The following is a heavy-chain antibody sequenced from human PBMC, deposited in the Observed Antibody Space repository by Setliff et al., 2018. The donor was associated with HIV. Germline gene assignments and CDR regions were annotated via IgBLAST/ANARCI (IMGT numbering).Heavy chain of an antibody. CDR3: ANMGGRYVGYFES. Sequence: SETLSLTCAVYGGSFSGYYWSWIRQPPGKGLEWIGYISYTGNTNYDPSLASRVTMSIDTSKMQFSLKLTSVSAADTAVYYCANMGGRYVGYFESWGQGTLVTVSS. CDR2: ISYTGNT. J-gene: IGHJ4*02. V-gene: IGHV4-59*01. D-gene: IGHD3-16*01. CDR1: GGSFSGYY.